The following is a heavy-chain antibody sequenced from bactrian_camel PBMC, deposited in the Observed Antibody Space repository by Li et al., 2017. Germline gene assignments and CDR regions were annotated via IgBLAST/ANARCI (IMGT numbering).Heavy chain of an antibody. J-gene: IGHJ4*01. Sequence: HVQLVESGGGSVQAGGSLRLSCVASGYIDSRYCVGWFRQAPGKEREGVAAIYLGAGSGGWYANSVKGRFTISRVNAKNLYLQMNRLEPEDTAMYFCAAAAYLYCIGSESQGGERINWHYWGQGTQVTVS. D-gene: IGHD1*01. CDR3: AAAAYLYCIGSESQGGERINWHY. CDR1: GYIDSRYC. V-gene: IGHV3S6*01. CDR2: IYLGAGSGG.